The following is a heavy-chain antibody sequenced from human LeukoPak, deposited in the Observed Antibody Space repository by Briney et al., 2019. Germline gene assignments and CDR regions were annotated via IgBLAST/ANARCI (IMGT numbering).Heavy chain of an antibody. CDR3: ARVEVTRHNWFDP. D-gene: IGHD4-17*01. V-gene: IGHV1-2*02. CDR2: INPNSGGT. CDR1: GYTFTGYY. J-gene: IGHJ5*02. Sequence: GASVKASCKASGYTFTGYYMHWVRQAPGQGLEWMGWINPNSGGTNYAQKFQGRVTMTRDTSISTAYMELSRLRSDDTAVYYCARVEVTRHNWFDPWGQGTLVTVSS.